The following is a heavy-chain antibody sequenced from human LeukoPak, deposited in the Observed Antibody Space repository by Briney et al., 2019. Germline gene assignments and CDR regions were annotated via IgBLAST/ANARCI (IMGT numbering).Heavy chain of an antibody. J-gene: IGHJ3*02. CDR3: ARDLRVWYGTAEI. CDR2: IYYSGST. D-gene: IGHD3-10*01. CDR1: GGSISTYY. V-gene: IGHV4-59*01. Sequence: NPSETLSLTCTVAGGSISTYYWSWIRQPPGKGLEWIGYIYYSGSTSYNPSLKSRVTISVDTSKNQFSLKLSSVTAADTAVYYCARDLRVWYGTAEIWGQGTMVTVSS.